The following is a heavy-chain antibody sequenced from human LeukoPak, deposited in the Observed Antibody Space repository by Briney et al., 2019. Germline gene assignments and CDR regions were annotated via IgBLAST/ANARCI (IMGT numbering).Heavy chain of an antibody. CDR2: INHSGST. CDR3: ARSDYGDYEGQYYFDY. Sequence: SETLSLTCAAYGGSFSGYYWSWIRQPPGKGLEWIGEINHSGSTNYNPSLKSRGTISVDTSKNQFSLKLSSVTAADTAVYYCARSDYGDYEGQYYFDYWGQGTLVTVSS. J-gene: IGHJ4*02. V-gene: IGHV4-34*01. D-gene: IGHD4-17*01. CDR1: GGSFSGYY.